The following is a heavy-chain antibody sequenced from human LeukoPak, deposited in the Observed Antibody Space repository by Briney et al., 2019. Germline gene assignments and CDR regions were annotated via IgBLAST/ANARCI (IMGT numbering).Heavy chain of an antibody. CDR3: AKVTYGSGTYGAFDY. CDR1: GFTFSTYW. V-gene: IGHV3-23*01. J-gene: IGHJ4*02. Sequence: PGGSLRLSCAGSGFTFSTYWMSWVRQVPGNGLEWVSTISGSGDNTYYADSVKGRFIISRDNSKNTLYLQMNSLRAEDTAVYYCAKVTYGSGTYGAFDYWGQGTLVTVSS. CDR2: ISGSGDNT. D-gene: IGHD3-10*01.